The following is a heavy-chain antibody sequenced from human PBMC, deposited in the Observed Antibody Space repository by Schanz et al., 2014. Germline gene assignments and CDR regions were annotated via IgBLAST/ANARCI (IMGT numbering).Heavy chain of an antibody. CDR3: ARDTPANYFDY. CDR2: ISYHGSER. J-gene: IGHJ4*02. CDR1: GFSFSDYG. Sequence: QVQLVESGGGVVQPGRSLRLSCAGSGFSFSDYGMHWVRQAPGRGLEWVAVISYHGSERYYADSVKGRFTISRDNSKNTLYLQMNSLRADDTAVYYCARDTPANYFDYWGQGTLVTVSS. V-gene: IGHV3-30*03. D-gene: IGHD3-10*01.